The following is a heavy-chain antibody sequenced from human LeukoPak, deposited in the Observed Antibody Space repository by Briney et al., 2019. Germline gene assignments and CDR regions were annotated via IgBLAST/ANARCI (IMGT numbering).Heavy chain of an antibody. CDR3: ASDGAARISTEHY. CDR2: ISSSSSYI. J-gene: IGHJ4*02. Sequence: GGSLRLSCAASGFTFSSYSMNWVRQAPGKGLEWVSSISSSSSYIYYADSVKGRFTISRDNAKNSLYLQMNSLRAEDTAVYYCASDGAARISTEHYWGQGTLVTVSS. CDR1: GFTFSSYS. V-gene: IGHV3-21*01. D-gene: IGHD6-6*01.